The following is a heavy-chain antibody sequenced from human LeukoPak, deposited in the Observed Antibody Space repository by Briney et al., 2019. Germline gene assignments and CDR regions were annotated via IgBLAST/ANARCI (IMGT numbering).Heavy chain of an antibody. CDR3: ARAMARGVIHNRPFGY. CDR2: ISSSSSYI. J-gene: IGHJ4*02. D-gene: IGHD3-10*01. V-gene: IGHV3-21*01. Sequence: AGGSLRLSCAASGFTFSSYSMNWVRQAPGKGLEWVSSISSSSSYIYYADSVKGRFTISRDNAKNSLYLQMNSLRAEDTAVYYCARAMARGVIHNRPFGYWGQGTLVTVSS. CDR1: GFTFSSYS.